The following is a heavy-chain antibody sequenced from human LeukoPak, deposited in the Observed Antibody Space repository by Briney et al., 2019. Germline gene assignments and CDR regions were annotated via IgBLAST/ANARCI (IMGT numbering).Heavy chain of an antibody. D-gene: IGHD2-15*01. J-gene: IGHJ4*02. CDR1: GFTFSSYW. Sequence: GGSLRLSCAASGFTFSSYWMHWVRQAPGKGLVWVSRMNSDGSSTSYADSVKGRFTISRDNAKNTLYLQMNSLRAEDTAVYYCATVDPTLGYCSGGSCHTFDYWGQGTLVTVSS. CDR3: ATVDPTLGYCSGGSCHTFDY. CDR2: MNSDGSST. V-gene: IGHV3-74*01.